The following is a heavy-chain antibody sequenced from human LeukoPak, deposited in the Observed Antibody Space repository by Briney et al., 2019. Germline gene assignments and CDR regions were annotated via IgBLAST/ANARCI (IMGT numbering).Heavy chain of an antibody. CDR3: ARARVLRYFDWLAYYGMDV. D-gene: IGHD3-9*01. J-gene: IGHJ6*04. Sequence: PSETLSLTCTVSGGSVSSGSYYWSWIRQPPGKGLEWIGYIYYSGSTNYNPSLKSRVTISVDTSKNQFSLKLSSVTAADTAVYYCARARVLRYFDWLAYYGMDVRGKGTTVTVSS. V-gene: IGHV4-61*01. CDR2: IYYSGST. CDR1: GGSVSSGSYY.